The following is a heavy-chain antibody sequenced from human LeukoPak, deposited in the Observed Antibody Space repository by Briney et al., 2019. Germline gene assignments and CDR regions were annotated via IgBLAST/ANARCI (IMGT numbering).Heavy chain of an antibody. V-gene: IGHV4-59*01. J-gene: IGHJ4*02. D-gene: IGHD5-12*01. CDR1: GGSIGSYY. CDR2: IYYSGST. CDR3: ARGYSGYDSPDY. Sequence: SETLSLTCTVSGGSIGSYYWSWIRQPPEKGLEWIGYIYYSGSTNYNPSLKSRVTISVDTSKNQFSLKLSSVTAADTAVYYCARGYSGYDSPDYWGQGTLVTVSS.